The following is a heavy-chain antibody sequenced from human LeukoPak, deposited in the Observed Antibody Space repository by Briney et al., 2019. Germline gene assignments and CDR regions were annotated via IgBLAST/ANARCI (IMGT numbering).Heavy chain of an antibody. D-gene: IGHD3-10*01. CDR1: GGSFSGYY. CDR2: INHSGST. V-gene: IGHV4-34*01. J-gene: IGHJ4*02. Sequence: SETLSLTCAVYGGSFSGYYWSWIRQPPGKGLEWIGEINHSGSTNDNPSLKSRVTISVDTSKNQFSLKLSSVTAADTAVYYCARSGSPTPYYFDYWGQGTLVTVSS. CDR3: ARSGSPTPYYFDY.